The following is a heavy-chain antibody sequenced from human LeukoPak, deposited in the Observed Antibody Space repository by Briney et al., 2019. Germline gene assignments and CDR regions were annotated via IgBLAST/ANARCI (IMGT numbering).Heavy chain of an antibody. CDR2: IHTSGDT. V-gene: IGHV4-61*02. Sequence: SETLSLICTVSGDSISSGRYYWTWLRQPAGKALGWIGRIHTSGDTNYSPSLKSRVTISRDTSKNQFSLRLTSVAAADTAVYYCVRDWNGDYFDYWGQGTLVSVSS. D-gene: IGHD1-1*01. CDR1: GDSISSGRYY. J-gene: IGHJ4*02. CDR3: VRDWNGDYFDY.